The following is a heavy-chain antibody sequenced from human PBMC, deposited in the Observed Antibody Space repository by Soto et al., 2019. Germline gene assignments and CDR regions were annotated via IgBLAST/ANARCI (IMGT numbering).Heavy chain of an antibody. V-gene: IGHV3-7*01. CDR1: GFTFSSYW. CDR2: IKQDGSEK. D-gene: IGHD2-15*01. Sequence: EVQLVESGGGLVQPGGSLRLSCAASGFTFSSYWMSWVRQAPGKGLEWVANIKQDGSEKYYVDSVKGRFTISRDNAKNSLYLQMNSLRAEDTAVYYCARDWSVGCSGGSCYPHYYYYYYMDVWGKGTTVTVSS. J-gene: IGHJ6*03. CDR3: ARDWSVGCSGGSCYPHYYYYYYMDV.